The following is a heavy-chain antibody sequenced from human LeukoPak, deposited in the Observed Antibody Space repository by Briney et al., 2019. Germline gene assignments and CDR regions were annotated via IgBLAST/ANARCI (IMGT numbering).Heavy chain of an antibody. D-gene: IGHD6-13*01. J-gene: IGHJ4*02. CDR2: ISAYNGNT. V-gene: IGHV1-18*01. CDR1: GYTFTSYG. Sequence: ASVKVSCKASGYTFTSYGISWVRQAPGQGLEWMGWISAYNGNTKYAQNLQGRVTMTTDTSTGTAYMELRSLRSDDTAVYYCTRDLPYSSSWESIDYWGQGTLVTVSS. CDR3: TRDLPYSSSWESIDY.